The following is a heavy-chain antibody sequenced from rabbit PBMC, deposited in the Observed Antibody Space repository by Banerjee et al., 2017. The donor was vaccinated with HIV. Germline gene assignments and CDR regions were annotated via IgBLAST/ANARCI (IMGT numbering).Heavy chain of an antibody. CDR3: ARDLTGPYFNF. J-gene: IGHJ4*01. CDR1: GFSFSSSYW. D-gene: IGHD7-1*01. CDR2: IYTGSGST. V-gene: IGHV1S45*01. Sequence: GFSFSSSYWICWVRQAPGKGLEWIACIYTGSGSTYYASWAKGRFTISKTSSTTVTLQMTSLTAADTATYFCARDLTGPYFNFWGPGTLVTVS.